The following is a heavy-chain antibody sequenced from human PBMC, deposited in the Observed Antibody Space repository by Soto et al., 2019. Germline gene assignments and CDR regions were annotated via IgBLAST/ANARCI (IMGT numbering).Heavy chain of an antibody. V-gene: IGHV1-69*01. CDR2: IIPNSETT. J-gene: IGHJ6*02. CDR3: TTAQGSSTRLEVYYYYCYGMDV. D-gene: IGHD2-2*01. Sequence: QVQLVQSGAEVKKPGSSVKVSCKASGGTFSSYAISWVRQAPGQGLEWMGGIIPNSETTNYAQKFKGRVTITADESKSTAYMGMSRLRAEDTAVYYCTTAQGSSTRLEVYYYYCYGMDVWGQGTRVPVSS. CDR1: GGTFSSYA.